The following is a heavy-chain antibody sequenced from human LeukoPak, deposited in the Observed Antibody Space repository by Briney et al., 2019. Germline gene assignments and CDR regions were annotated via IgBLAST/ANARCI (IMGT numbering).Heavy chain of an antibody. D-gene: IGHD5-18*01. Sequence: SETLSLTCAVSGASISSNNWWWSWVRQPPGKGLEWIGEIYHSGSTNYNPSLKSRVTISVDTSKNQFSLKLSSVTAADTAVYYCARGFLGYSNGKEYFDYWGQGPLVTVSS. CDR3: ARGFLGYSNGKEYFDY. CDR2: IYHSGST. CDR1: GASISSNNW. V-gene: IGHV4-4*02. J-gene: IGHJ4*02.